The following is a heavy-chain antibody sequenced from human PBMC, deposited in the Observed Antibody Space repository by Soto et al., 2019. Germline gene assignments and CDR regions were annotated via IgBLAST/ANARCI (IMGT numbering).Heavy chain of an antibody. CDR1: GFTFNYYA. CDR3: VKGSASSRPYYFDF. CDR2: VTGSGGDT. D-gene: IGHD2-2*01. V-gene: IGHV3-23*01. Sequence: EVQLLESGGDLGQPGGSLRLSCAASGFTFNYYAMAWVRQAPGKGLEWVSAVTGSGGDTFHADSVKGRFTISRDKTKNTLFLQMTGLRAEDTAVYYCVKGSASSRPYYFDFWGQGPLVTVSS. J-gene: IGHJ4*02.